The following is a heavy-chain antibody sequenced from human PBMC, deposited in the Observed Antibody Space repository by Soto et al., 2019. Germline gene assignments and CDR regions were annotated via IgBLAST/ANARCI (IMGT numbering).Heavy chain of an antibody. Sequence: GESLKISCKGSGYTLTSYWIGWVRQMPGKGLEWMGIIYPGDSHAIYSPSLQGQVTMSADKSISTAYLQWSSLKASDTAMYYCARPYSGGPNDPFDVWGQGTMVTVSS. J-gene: IGHJ3*01. CDR1: GYTLTSYW. V-gene: IGHV5-51*01. CDR3: ARPYSGGPNDPFDV. CDR2: IYPGDSHA. D-gene: IGHD1-26*01.